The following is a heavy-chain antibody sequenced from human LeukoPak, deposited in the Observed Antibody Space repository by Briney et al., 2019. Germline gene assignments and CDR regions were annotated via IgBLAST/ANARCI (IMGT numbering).Heavy chain of an antibody. J-gene: IGHJ5*02. V-gene: IGHV3-49*03. Sequence: GGSLRLSCAASGFTFSSYAMSWFRQAPGKGLEWVGFIRSKAYGGTTEYAASVKGRFTISRDDSKSIAYLQMNSLKTEDTAVYYCTRAAGSGAMNWFDPWGQGTLVTVSS. CDR1: GFTFSSYA. D-gene: IGHD2-15*01. CDR3: TRAAGSGAMNWFDP. CDR2: IRSKAYGGTT.